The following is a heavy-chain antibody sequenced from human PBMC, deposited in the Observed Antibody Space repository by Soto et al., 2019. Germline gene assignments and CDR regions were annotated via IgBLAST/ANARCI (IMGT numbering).Heavy chain of an antibody. V-gene: IGHV1-69*13. J-gene: IGHJ5*02. Sequence: SLKVSCKASGGTFSSYAISWVRQAPGQGLEWMGGIIPIFGTANYAQKFQGRVTITADESTSTAYMELSSLRSEDTAVYYCARGGCTNGVCYSPYNWFDPWGQGTLVTVSS. CDR3: ARGGCTNGVCYSPYNWFDP. CDR1: GGTFSSYA. D-gene: IGHD2-8*01. CDR2: IIPIFGTA.